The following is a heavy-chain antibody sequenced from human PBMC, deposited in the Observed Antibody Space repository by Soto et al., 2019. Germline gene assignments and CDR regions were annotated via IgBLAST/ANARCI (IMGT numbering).Heavy chain of an antibody. CDR2: IKQDGSEK. CDR3: ARDSAAMVTGHKDY. J-gene: IGHJ4*02. CDR1: GFTFSSYW. V-gene: IGHV3-7*05. Sequence: GGSLRLSCAASGFTFSSYWMSWVRQAPGKGLEWVANIKQDGSEKYYVDSVKGRFTISRDNAKNSLYLQMNSLRAEDTAVYYCARDSAAMVTGHKDYWGQGTLVTVSS. D-gene: IGHD5-18*01.